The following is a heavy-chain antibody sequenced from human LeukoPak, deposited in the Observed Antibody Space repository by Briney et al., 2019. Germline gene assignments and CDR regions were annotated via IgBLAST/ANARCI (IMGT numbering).Heavy chain of an antibody. Sequence: SVEVSCKASGGTFSSYAISWVRQAPGQGLEWMGGIIPIFGTANYAQKFQGRVTITTDESTSTAYMELSSLRSEDTAVYYCANGGDDYDFWSGLSSWFDPWGQGTLVTVSS. CDR1: GGTFSSYA. CDR2: IIPIFGTA. D-gene: IGHD3-3*01. J-gene: IGHJ5*02. V-gene: IGHV1-69*05. CDR3: ANGGDDYDFWSGLSSWFDP.